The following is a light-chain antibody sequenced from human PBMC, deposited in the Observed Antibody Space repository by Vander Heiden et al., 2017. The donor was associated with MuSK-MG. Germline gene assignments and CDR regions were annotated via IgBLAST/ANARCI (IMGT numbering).Light chain of an antibody. Sequence: EIVMTQSPLSLSVTPGQPASISCKPSQNLLHSDGRTYVYWYLQRPGQSPQLLIYEVSNRFSGVPDRFSGSGSATDFTLKISRVEAEDVGVYYCRQSIQLPFTFGPGTKVDIK. V-gene: IGKV2D-29*02. CDR2: EVS. J-gene: IGKJ3*01. CDR3: RQSIQLPFT. CDR1: QNLLHSDGRTY.